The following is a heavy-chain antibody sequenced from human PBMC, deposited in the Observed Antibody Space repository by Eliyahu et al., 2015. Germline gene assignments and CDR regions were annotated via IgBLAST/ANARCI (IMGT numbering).Heavy chain of an antibody. CDR1: GHILTXYF. V-gene: IGHV1-2*02. D-gene: IGHD7-27*01. Sequence: QVQLVQSGAEVKKPGASVRVSCTISGHILTXYFIHWVRQAPGKGLGWMGWIKPNGGDTKYTQNFQGRVTMTSDTSTSTTYMELRSLRSDDTAVYYCARDVTGDLPHYFDYWGQGTLVTVSS. CDR2: IKPNGGDT. J-gene: IGHJ4*02. CDR3: ARDVTGDLPHYFDY.